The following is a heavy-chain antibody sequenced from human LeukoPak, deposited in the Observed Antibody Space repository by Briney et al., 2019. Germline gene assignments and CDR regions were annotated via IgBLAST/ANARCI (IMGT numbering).Heavy chain of an antibody. Sequence: LAGGSLRLSCAASEFDFSTHAMTWVRQPPGKGLVWVSRIYVDGRMTNYADSVKGRFTISRDNAKNTVYLETNSLSVEDTATYYCIRDFRSADLWGQGTLVTVTS. CDR2: IYVDGRMT. CDR1: EFDFSTHA. J-gene: IGHJ5*02. CDR3: IRDFRSADL. V-gene: IGHV3-74*01.